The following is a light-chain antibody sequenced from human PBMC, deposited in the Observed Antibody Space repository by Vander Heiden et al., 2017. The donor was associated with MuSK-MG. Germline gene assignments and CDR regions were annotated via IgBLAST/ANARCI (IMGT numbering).Light chain of an antibody. Sequence: QSALTQPPSASGSPGQSVTISCTGTSSDVGAYIFVSWYQQHPGKAPTRIIYEVTKRPSGVPDRFSGSKSGNTASLTVSGLQPEDEADDYCGAYAGKKVVVFGGGTKLTVL. J-gene: IGLJ2*01. CDR1: SSDVGAYIF. CDR2: EVT. CDR3: GAYAGKKVVV. V-gene: IGLV2-8*01.